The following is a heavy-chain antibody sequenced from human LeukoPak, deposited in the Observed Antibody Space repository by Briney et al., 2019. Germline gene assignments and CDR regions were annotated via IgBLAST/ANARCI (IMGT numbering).Heavy chain of an antibody. D-gene: IGHD3-10*01. CDR2: IYDSGST. Sequence: SETLSLTCTVSVGSISSYYWSWIRQPPGKRLEWSGYIYDSGSTNYNPSLKSRVTISVDTSKNQFSLRLSSVTAADTAVYYCARDQSYYYGSGSYYDYYGMDVWGQGTTVTVSS. CDR3: ARDQSYYYGSGSYYDYYGMDV. CDR1: VGSISSYY. J-gene: IGHJ6*02. V-gene: IGHV4-59*01.